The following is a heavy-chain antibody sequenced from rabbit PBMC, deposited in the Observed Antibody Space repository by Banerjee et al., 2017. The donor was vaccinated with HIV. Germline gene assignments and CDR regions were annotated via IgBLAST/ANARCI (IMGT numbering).Heavy chain of an antibody. J-gene: IGHJ3*01. Sequence: QQQLEESGGGLVQPEGSLTLTCTASGFTLSGYWMSWVRQAPGKGLEWIGCIATGSGNTYYASWAKGRFTISKTSSTTVTLQMTSLTAADTATYFCARDVTWGDWDLWGQGTLVTV. D-gene: IGHD4-1*01. CDR2: IATGSGNT. CDR3: ARDVTWGDWDL. V-gene: IGHV1S45*01. CDR1: GFTLSGYW.